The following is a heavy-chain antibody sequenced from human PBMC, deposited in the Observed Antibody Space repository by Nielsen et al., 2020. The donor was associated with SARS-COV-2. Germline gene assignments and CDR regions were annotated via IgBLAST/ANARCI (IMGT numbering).Heavy chain of an antibody. V-gene: IGHV4-59*08. D-gene: IGHD2-2*01. CDR1: GGSISNND. CDR2: ILKSGST. CDR3: ARLYCSSDTCYSLFDYMDD. Sequence: SETLSLTCTVSGGSISNNDWSWVRKPPGKGLEWIGYILKSGSTSYNPAFKSRVTISVDTSKKQFSLRLKSVTATDTAVYYCARLYCSSDTCYSLFDYMDDWGRGTTVTVSS. J-gene: IGHJ6*03.